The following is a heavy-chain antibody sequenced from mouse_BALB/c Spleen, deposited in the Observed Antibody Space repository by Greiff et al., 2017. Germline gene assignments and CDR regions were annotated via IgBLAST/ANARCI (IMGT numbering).Heavy chain of an antibody. CDR3: ARDPTMITTGEGWAY. V-gene: IGHV5-9*03. CDR2: ISSGGGNT. D-gene: IGHD2-4*01. J-gene: IGHJ3*01. CDR1: GFTFSSYT. Sequence: EVKLQESGGGLVKPGGSLKLSCAASGFTFSSYTMSWVRQTPEKRLEWVATISSGGGNTYYPDSVKGRFTISRDNAKNNLYLQMSSLRSEDTALYYCARDPTMITTGEGWAYWGQGTLVTVSA.